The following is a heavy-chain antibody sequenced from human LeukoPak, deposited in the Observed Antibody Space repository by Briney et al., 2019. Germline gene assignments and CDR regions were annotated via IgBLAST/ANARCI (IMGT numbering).Heavy chain of an antibody. CDR1: GVSIISADHY. D-gene: IGHD3-16*01. J-gene: IGHJ4*02. Sequence: SETLSLTCIVSGVSIISADHYWSWVRQHPGKGLEWVGYIYHTGNAYYNPSLASRLTISVDTSKNQFSLRLTSVTAADTAVYFCARDTGGYGNLDYWGQGALVTVSS. CDR2: IYHTGNA. CDR3: ARDTGGYGNLDY. V-gene: IGHV4-31*03.